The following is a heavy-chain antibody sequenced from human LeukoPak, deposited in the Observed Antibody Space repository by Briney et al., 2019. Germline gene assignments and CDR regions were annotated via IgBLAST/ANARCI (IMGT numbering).Heavy chain of an antibody. CDR3: ATGGRSGMAFDF. CDR1: GFIATSNY. J-gene: IGHJ4*02. CDR2: IYGGGNT. Sequence: GVYLRLSCSLPGFIATSNYMAWGRPSPGQGLQWISFIYGGGNTLYADSVRDRFSISRDNSKSTLYLQMSSLRVEDTAVYYCATGGRSGMAFDFWGQGTLVTVSS. D-gene: IGHD2-8*01. V-gene: IGHV3-53*01.